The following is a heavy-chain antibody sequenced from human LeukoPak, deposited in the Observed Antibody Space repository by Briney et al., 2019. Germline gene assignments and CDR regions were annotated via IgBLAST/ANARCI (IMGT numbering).Heavy chain of an antibody. D-gene: IGHD6-13*01. CDR3: ATSRYSSSWYSRAEYFQH. V-gene: IGHV4-59*12. J-gene: IGHJ1*01. CDR1: GGSISSYY. CDR2: IYYSGST. Sequence: SQTLSLTCTVSGGSISSYYWSWIRQPPGKGLEWIGYIYYSGSTNYNPSLKSRVTISVDTSKNQFSLKLSSVTAADTAVYYCATSRYSSSWYSRAEYFQHWGQGTLVTVSS.